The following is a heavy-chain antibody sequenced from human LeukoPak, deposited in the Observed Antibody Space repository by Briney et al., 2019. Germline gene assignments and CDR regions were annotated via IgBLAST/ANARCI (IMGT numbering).Heavy chain of an antibody. CDR1: GFTFDDYA. Sequence: GGSLRLSCAAPGFTFDDYAMHWVRQPPGKGLEWVSLISGDGGSTYYADSVKGRFTISRDNSKNSLYLQMNSLRTEDTALYYCAKVFSGNYGLSDYWGQGTLVTVSS. D-gene: IGHD1-26*01. CDR2: ISGDGGST. V-gene: IGHV3-43*02. J-gene: IGHJ4*02. CDR3: AKVFSGNYGLSDY.